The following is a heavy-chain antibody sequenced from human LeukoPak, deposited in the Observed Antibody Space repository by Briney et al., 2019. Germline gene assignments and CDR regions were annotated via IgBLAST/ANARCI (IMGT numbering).Heavy chain of an antibody. CDR1: GGSISSYY. D-gene: IGHD6-6*01. CDR3: ARMLIAARPLYYYYMDV. V-gene: IGHV4-4*07. J-gene: IGHJ6*03. Sequence: PSETLSLTCTVSGGSISSYYWSWIRQPAGKGLEWIGRIYTSGSTNYNPSLKSRVTMSVDTSKNQFSLKLSSVTAADTAVYYCARMLIAARPLYYYYMDVCGKGTSVTVSS. CDR2: IYTSGST.